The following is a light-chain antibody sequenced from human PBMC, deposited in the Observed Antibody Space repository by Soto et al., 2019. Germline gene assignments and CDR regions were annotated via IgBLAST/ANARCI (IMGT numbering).Light chain of an antibody. V-gene: IGKV3-15*01. CDR2: GAS. Sequence: EIVMTQSPATLSVSPGERATLSCRASQSVSSNLARYQQKPGQAPRLLIYGASTRATRIPARFSGSGSGTEFTLTISSLKSEYYAVYYCQQYNNWPQTFGTGTKLEIK. CDR1: QSVSSN. J-gene: IGKJ2*01. CDR3: QQYNNWPQT.